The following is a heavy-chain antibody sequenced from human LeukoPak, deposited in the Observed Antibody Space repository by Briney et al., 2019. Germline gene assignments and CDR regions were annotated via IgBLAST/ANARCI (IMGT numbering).Heavy chain of an antibody. CDR1: GFTFSSYT. CDR2: ISSSSTYI. Sequence: GGSLRLSCAASGFTFSSYTMNWVRQAPGKGLEWVSSISSSSTYIYYADSVKGRFTISRDNAKNSLYLQMNSLRAEDMALYYCAKDSVRDGPTTFDYWGQGTLVTVSS. J-gene: IGHJ4*02. D-gene: IGHD1-7*01. V-gene: IGHV3-21*04. CDR3: AKDSVRDGPTTFDY.